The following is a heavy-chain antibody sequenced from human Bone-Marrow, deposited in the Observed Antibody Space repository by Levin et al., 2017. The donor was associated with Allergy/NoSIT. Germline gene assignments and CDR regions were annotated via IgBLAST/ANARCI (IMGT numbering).Heavy chain of an antibody. CDR3: AKEEQQLVINWFDS. Sequence: GGSLRLSCAGSGFTFASYGMAWVRQAPGKGPEWVSAVISGGGTYYADPVKGRFTISRDKSKNTLYLQMNSLRAEDTAVYYCAKEEQQLVINWFDSWGQGTLVTVSS. J-gene: IGHJ5*01. CDR2: VISGGGT. V-gene: IGHV3-23*01. CDR1: GFTFASYG. D-gene: IGHD6-13*01.